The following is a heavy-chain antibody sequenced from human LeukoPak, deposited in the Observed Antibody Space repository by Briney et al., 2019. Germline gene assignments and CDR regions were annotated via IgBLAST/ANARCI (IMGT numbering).Heavy chain of an antibody. V-gene: IGHV4-39*01. CDR3: ARHRGSTGFFDF. CDR1: AGSIASSTHL. CDR2: VFFQNT. D-gene: IGHD1-26*01. J-gene: IGHJ4*02. Sequence: RPSETLSLTCSVSAGSIASSTHLWGWIRQTPGEGLEWIGSVFFQNTYYNPSLQSRVSISADTSKSQFSLDLRSVTGADTALYYCARHRGSTGFFDFWGRGIVVTVSS.